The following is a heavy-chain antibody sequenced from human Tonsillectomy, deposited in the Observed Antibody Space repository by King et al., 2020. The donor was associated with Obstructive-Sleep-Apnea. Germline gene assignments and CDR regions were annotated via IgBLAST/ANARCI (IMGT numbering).Heavy chain of an antibody. CDR3: ARDGVAVAGPYYYYSMDV. CDR1: GFTFSSYG. Sequence: VQLVESGGGVVQRGRSLRLSCAAPGFTFSSYGMHWVRQAPGKGLEWVAFIPYDGSNKYYADSVKGRFTISRDNSKNTLYLQMNSLRAEDTAVYYCARDGVAVAGPYYYYSMDVWGQGTTVTVSS. J-gene: IGHJ6*02. V-gene: IGHV3-30*02. D-gene: IGHD6-19*01. CDR2: IPYDGSNK.